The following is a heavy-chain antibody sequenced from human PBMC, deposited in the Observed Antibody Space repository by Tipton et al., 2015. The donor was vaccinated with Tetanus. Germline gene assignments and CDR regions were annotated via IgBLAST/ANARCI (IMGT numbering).Heavy chain of an antibody. V-gene: IGHV3-49*03. D-gene: IGHD3-3*01. CDR1: GFTFGDYA. Sequence: SLRLSCTASGFTFGDYAMSWFRQAPGKGLEWVGFIRSKAYGGTTEYAASVKGRFTISRDDSKSIAYLQMNSLKTEDTAVYYCTRSFNYDFWTIFDYWGQGTLVTVSS. J-gene: IGHJ4*02. CDR3: TRSFNYDFWTIFDY. CDR2: IRSKAYGGTT.